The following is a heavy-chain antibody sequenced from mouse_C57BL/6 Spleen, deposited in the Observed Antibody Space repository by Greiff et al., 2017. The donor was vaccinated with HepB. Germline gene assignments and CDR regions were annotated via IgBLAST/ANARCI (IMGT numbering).Heavy chain of an antibody. CDR1: GYTFTSYW. CDR2: IYPGSGST. Sequence: QVQLQQPGAELVKPGASVKMSWKASGYTFTSYWITWVKQRPGQGLEWIGDIYPGSGSTNYNEKFKSKATLTVDTSSSTAYMQLSSLTSEDSAVYYCVREEPIYAMDYWGQGTSVTVSS. V-gene: IGHV1-55*01. CDR3: VREEPIYAMDY. J-gene: IGHJ4*01.